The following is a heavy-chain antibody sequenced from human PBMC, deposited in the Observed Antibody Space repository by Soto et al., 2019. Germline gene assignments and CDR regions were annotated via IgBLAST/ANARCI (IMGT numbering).Heavy chain of an antibody. J-gene: IGHJ5*02. CDR2: IYVTGAV. D-gene: IGHD2-21*01. CDR3: ARLRIATNNYKWFDP. Sequence: TLSLTCSVSGAALNSGNYYWSWIRQVPGKGLERIGHIYVTGAVDYNPSLRDRITISQDTSERQFSLNLRLVTAADTAVYYCARLRIATNNYKWFDPWGQGTLVTVSS. CDR1: GAALNSGNYY. V-gene: IGHV4-31*03.